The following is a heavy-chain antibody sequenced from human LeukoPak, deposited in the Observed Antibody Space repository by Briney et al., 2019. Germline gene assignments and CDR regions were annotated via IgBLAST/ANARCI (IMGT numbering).Heavy chain of an antibody. CDR3: ARGWGKERQPTDY. CDR1: GFTVSSNQ. Sequence: GGSLRLSCAASGFTVSSNQMSWVRQAPGKGLEWVSVIYSGGSTYYADSVKRRFTISRENSKNTLYLQMNSLRAEDTAVYYCARGWGKERQPTDYWGQGTLVTVSS. D-gene: IGHD7-27*01. J-gene: IGHJ4*02. V-gene: IGHV3-66*01. CDR2: IYSGGST.